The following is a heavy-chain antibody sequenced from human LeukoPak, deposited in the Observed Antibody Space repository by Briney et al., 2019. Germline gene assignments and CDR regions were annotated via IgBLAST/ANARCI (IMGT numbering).Heavy chain of an antibody. CDR3: ARSLYYSSPTDAFDI. D-gene: IGHD3-10*01. Sequence: SETLSLTCTVSDDSITSTAYYWGWIRQPPGNGLEWIGSFHSGGSTYYNPSLNSRVTISVDTSNDQFSLTVSSVTAADTAVYYCARSLYYSSPTDAFDIWGHGTLVTVSS. CDR1: DDSITSTAYY. CDR2: FHSGGST. J-gene: IGHJ3*02. V-gene: IGHV4-39*01.